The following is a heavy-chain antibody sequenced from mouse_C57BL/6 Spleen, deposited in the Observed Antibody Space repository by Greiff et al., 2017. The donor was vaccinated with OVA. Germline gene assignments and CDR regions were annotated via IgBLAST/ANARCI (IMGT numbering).Heavy chain of an antibody. CDR2: IDPSDSYT. J-gene: IGHJ3*01. CDR1: GYTFTSYW. D-gene: IGHD2-5*01. Sequence: QVQLQQPGAELVKPGASVKLSCKASGYTFTSYWMQWVKQRPGQGLEWIGEIDPSDSYTNYNQKFKGKATLTVDTSSSTAYMQLSSLTSEDSAVYDCARTYYSNYGGFAYWGQGTLVTVSA. V-gene: IGHV1-50*01. CDR3: ARTYYSNYGGFAY.